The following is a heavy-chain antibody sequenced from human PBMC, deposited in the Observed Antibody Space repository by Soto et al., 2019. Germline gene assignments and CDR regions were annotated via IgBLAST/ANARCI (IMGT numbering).Heavy chain of an antibody. Sequence: SETLSLTCTVSGGSISSYYWSWIRQPPGKGLEWIGYIYYSGSTNYNPSLKSRVTISVDTSKNQFSLKLSSVTAADTAVYYCARDREAGTYYDFWSGYYGYYYYMAVWGKGTTVTVSS. J-gene: IGHJ6*03. CDR3: ARDREAGTYYDFWSGYYGYYYYMAV. CDR1: GGSISSYY. V-gene: IGHV4-59*01. CDR2: IYYSGST. D-gene: IGHD3-3*01.